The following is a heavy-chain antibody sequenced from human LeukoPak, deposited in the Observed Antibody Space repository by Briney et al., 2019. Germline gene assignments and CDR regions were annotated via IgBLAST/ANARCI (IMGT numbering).Heavy chain of an antibody. J-gene: IGHJ4*02. D-gene: IGHD3-16*01. CDR1: GGSISSSNW. Sequence: SETLSLTCAVSGGSISSSNWWSWVRQPPGKGLEWIGEIYHSGSTNYNPSLKSRVTISVDKSKNQFSLKLSSVTAADTAVYYCPRFSAPLRFRIDYWGLGTLVTVSS. V-gene: IGHV4-4*02. CDR2: IYHSGST. CDR3: PRFSAPLRFRIDY.